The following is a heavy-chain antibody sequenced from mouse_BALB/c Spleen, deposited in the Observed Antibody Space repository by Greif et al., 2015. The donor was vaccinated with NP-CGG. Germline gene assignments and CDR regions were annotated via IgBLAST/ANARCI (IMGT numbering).Heavy chain of an antibody. D-gene: IGHD4-1*01. V-gene: IGHV1-84*02. J-gene: IGHJ4*01. CDR2: IYPGSGNT. CDR1: GYTFTDYY. CDR3: ARRTGTEAMDY. Sequence: LVESGPELVKPGASVKISYKASGYTFTDYYINWVKQKPGQGLEWIGWIYPGSGNTKYNEKFKDKATLTVDTSSSTAYMQLSSLASEDTAVYFCARRTGTEAMDYWGQGTSVTVSS.